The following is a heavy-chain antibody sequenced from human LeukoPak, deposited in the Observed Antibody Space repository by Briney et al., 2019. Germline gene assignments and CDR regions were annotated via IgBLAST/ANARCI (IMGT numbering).Heavy chain of an antibody. D-gene: IGHD5-18*01. CDR1: GYTFTSYG. Sequence: ASVKVSCKASGYTFTSYGISWVRQAPGQGLEWMGWISAYNGNTNYAQKLQGRVTMTTDTSTRTAYMELRSLRSNDTAVYYCARARQSSYGPPTDAFDIWGQGTMVTVSS. CDR2: ISAYNGNT. CDR3: ARARQSSYGPPTDAFDI. J-gene: IGHJ3*02. V-gene: IGHV1-18*01.